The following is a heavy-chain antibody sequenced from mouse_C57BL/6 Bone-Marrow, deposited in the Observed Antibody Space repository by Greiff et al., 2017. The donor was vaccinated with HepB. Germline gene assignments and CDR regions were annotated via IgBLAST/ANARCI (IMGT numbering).Heavy chain of an antibody. D-gene: IGHD2-4*01. Sequence: VQLVESGPGLVQPSQSLSITCTVSGFSLTSYGVHWVRQSPGKGLEWLGVIWSGGSTDYNAAFISRLSISKDNSKSQVFFKMNSLQADDTAIYYCARAPYDYLFAYWGQGTLVTVSA. CDR1: GFSLTSYG. CDR2: IWSGGST. J-gene: IGHJ3*01. CDR3: ARAPYDYLFAY. V-gene: IGHV2-2*01.